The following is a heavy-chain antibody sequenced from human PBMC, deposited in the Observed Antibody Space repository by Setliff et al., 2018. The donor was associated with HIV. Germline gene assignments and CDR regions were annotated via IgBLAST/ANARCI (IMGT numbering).Heavy chain of an antibody. J-gene: IGHJ4*02. CDR2: VDYNGRT. Sequence: PSETLSLTCSVSGASISSYYWSWIRQPPGKGLEWIGYVDYNGRTDYNPSLKSRVTISLDTSENQVSLKLGSVAAADTAVYHCARGAYRDGYDYWGQGTLVTVSS. CDR3: ARGAYRDGYDY. V-gene: IGHV4-59*01. CDR1: GASISSYY. D-gene: IGHD5-18*01.